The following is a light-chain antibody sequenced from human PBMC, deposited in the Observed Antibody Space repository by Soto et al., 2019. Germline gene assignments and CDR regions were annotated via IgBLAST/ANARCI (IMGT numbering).Light chain of an antibody. CDR3: QQYGSAPRT. J-gene: IGKJ1*01. Sequence: EIVLTQSPGTLSLSPGERATLSCRASPSVSSNFVAWYQQEPGQAPRLLISGAFNRATGVPDRFSGGGSGTDFTLTIRRPEAEDFAVYYCQQYGSAPRTFGQGTELE. CDR1: PSVSSNF. V-gene: IGKV3-20*01. CDR2: GAF.